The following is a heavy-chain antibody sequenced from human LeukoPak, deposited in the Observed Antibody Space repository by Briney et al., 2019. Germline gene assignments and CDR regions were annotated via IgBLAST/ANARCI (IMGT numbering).Heavy chain of an antibody. Sequence: GGSLRLSCAASGFTFSSYAMSWVRQAPGKGLEWVSAISGSGGSTYYADSVKGRFTISRDNSKNTLYLQMNSLRAEDTAVYYCAKDGDYDFWSGYPPPLFDYWGQGTLVTVSS. V-gene: IGHV3-23*01. CDR3: AKDGDYDFWSGYPPPLFDY. CDR2: ISGSGGST. D-gene: IGHD3-3*01. CDR1: GFTFSSYA. J-gene: IGHJ4*02.